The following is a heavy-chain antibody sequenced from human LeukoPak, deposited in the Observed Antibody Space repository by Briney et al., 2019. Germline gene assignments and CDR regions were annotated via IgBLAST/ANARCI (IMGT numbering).Heavy chain of an antibody. Sequence: GGSLRLSCAASGFTFSTYAMDWVRQAPGKGLEWVSGIFGSGGSTHYADSVKGRFTISRDNSKNTVYLQMNSLRAEDTAVYYCARDGHGGKWGQGTLVTVSS. V-gene: IGHV3-23*01. D-gene: IGHD3-16*01. CDR1: GFTFSTYA. CDR2: IFGSGGST. J-gene: IGHJ4*02. CDR3: ARDGHGGK.